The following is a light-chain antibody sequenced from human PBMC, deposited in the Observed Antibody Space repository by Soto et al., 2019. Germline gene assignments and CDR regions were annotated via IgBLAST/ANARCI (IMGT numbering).Light chain of an antibody. CDR3: CSYTSSSIRV. Sequence: QSALTQVRSVSGSPGQSVTISCTGTSRDIGGYNHVSWYQQHPGKAPKLIIYEVRNRPSGVSNRLSGSKSGNTASLTISGLQADDEADYYCCSYTSSSIRVFGGGTKLTVL. CDR1: SRDIGGYNH. CDR2: EVR. V-gene: IGLV2-14*01. J-gene: IGLJ3*02.